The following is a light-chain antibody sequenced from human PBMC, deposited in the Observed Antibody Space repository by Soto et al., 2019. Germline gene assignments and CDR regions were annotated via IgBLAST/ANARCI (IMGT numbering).Light chain of an antibody. CDR1: SSDVGGYNY. Sequence: QSVLTQPPSASGSPGQSVTISCTGTSSDVGGYNYVSWYQQHPGKVPKLIIYEVNKRPSGVPDRFSGSKSGNTASLTVSGLQAEDEADYYCTSYAGGNNVFGTGTKRTVL. CDR2: EVN. CDR3: TSYAGGNNV. V-gene: IGLV2-8*01. J-gene: IGLJ1*01.